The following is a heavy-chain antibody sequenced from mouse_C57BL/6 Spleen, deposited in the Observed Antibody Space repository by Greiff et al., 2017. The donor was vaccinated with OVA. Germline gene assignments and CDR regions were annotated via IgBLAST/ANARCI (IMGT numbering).Heavy chain of an antibody. CDR1: GYSITSGYY. D-gene: IGHD2-1*01. Sequence: EVQLQESGPGLVKPSQSLSLTCSVTGYSITSGYYWNWIRQFPGNKLEWMGYISYDGSNNYNPSLKNRISITRDTSKNQFFLKLNSVTTEDTATYYCASGGNYGYAMDDWGQGTSVTVSS. V-gene: IGHV3-6*01. J-gene: IGHJ4*01. CDR3: ASGGNYGYAMDD. CDR2: ISYDGSN.